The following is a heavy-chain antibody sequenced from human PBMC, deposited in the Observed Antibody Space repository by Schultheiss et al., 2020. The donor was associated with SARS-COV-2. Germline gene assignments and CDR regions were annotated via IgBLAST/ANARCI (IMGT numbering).Heavy chain of an antibody. Sequence: ASVKVSCKASGYTFTSYYMHWVRQAPGQGLEWMGRISTYNANTDFAQKFQGRVTLTADTSTSTAYMELRSLRSDDTAVYYCASAQLVGYGMDVWGQGTLVTVSS. D-gene: IGHD6-6*01. CDR3: ASAQLVGYGMDV. CDR2: ISTYNANT. CDR1: GYTFTSYY. J-gene: IGHJ6*02. V-gene: IGHV1-18*04.